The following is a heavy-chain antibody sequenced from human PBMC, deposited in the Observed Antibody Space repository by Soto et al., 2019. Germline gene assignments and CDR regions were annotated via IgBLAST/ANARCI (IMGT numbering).Heavy chain of an antibody. CDR2: ISYDGSNK. CDR1: GFTFRSYG. CDR3: VKDGSSGWPYYYGMDV. V-gene: IGHV3-30*18. Sequence: QVQLVESGGGVVQPGRSLRLSCAASGFTFRSYGMHWVRQAPGKGLEWVAVISYDGSNKYYADSVKGRFTISRDNSKNTLYLQMSSLRAEDTAVYYCVKDGSSGWPYYYGMDVWGQGTTVTVSS. D-gene: IGHD6-19*01. J-gene: IGHJ6*02.